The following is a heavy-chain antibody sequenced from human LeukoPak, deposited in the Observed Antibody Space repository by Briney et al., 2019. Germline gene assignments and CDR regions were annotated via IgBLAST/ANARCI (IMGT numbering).Heavy chain of an antibody. V-gene: IGHV3-74*01. J-gene: IGHJ4*02. D-gene: IGHD6-13*01. Sequence: GGSLRLSCAVSGFTLGSYWMHWVRQAPGQGLAWVSRVNTDGSSTTYAESVKGRFTISRDNAKNSLYLQMNSLRAEDTAVYYCARDRAASIAPQLVADYWGQGTLVTVSS. CDR2: VNTDGSST. CDR3: ARDRAASIAPQLVADY. CDR1: GFTLGSYW.